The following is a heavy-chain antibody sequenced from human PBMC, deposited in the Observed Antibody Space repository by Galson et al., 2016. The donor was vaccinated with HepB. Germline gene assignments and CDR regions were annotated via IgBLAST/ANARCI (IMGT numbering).Heavy chain of an antibody. V-gene: IGHV3-66*01. CDR1: GFTVSNNY. Sequence: SLRLSCAASGFTVSNNYMNWVRQAPEKGLEWVSIISSGGRTNYADSVKGRFTISRDNSKNTVYLQMHSLRAEDTATYYCARDPARWGDSDSSGSFDSWGQGTLVTVSS. D-gene: IGHD3-22*01. CDR3: ARDPARWGDSDSSGSFDS. CDR2: ISSGGRT. J-gene: IGHJ4*02.